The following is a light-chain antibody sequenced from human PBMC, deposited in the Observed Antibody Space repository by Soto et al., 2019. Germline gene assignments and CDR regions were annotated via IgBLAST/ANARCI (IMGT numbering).Light chain of an antibody. J-gene: IGKJ4*01. CDR3: KQYNKWPLT. V-gene: IGKV3-15*01. CDR2: GAS. CDR1: QSVNSN. Sequence: IMMTQSPVTLSASPGERATLSCRASQSVNSNLAWYQQKPGQAPRLLIYGASTRATGIPASFIGNGSGKEYTLTASSLQPEDFAVYYCKQYNKWPLTFGPGNKVEI.